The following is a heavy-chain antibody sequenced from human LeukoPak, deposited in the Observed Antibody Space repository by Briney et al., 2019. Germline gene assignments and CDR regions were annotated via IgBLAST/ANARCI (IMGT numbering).Heavy chain of an antibody. D-gene: IGHD3-10*01. CDR3: AGLGPGGSGSYYRNWFDP. J-gene: IGHJ5*02. CDR1: GYSFTSYW. Sequence: GESLKISCKGSGYSFTSYWIGWVRQMPGKGLEWMGIIYPGDSDTRYSPSFQGQVTISADKSISTAYLQWSSLKASDTAMYYCAGLGPGGSGSYYRNWFDPWGQGTLVTVSS. V-gene: IGHV5-51*01. CDR2: IYPGDSDT.